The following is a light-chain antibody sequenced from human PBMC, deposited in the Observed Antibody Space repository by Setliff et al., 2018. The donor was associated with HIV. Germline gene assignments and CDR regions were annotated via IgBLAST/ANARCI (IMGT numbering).Light chain of an antibody. J-gene: IGLJ3*02. V-gene: IGLV7-43*01. CDR2: STS. CDR3: LLYYGGGWV. CDR1: TGEVTSGYY. Sequence: QAVVTQEPSLTVSPGGTVTHICASSTGEVTSGYYVNRFQQKPGQAPRALIFSTSKKHSWTPDRFSGSLLGDKAALTLSGVQPQDEADYYCLLYYGGGWVFGGGTKVTVL.